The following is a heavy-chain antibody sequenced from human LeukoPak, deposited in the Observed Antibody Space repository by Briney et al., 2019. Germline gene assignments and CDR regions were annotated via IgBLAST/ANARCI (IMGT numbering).Heavy chain of an antibody. CDR1: GFTFSSYA. CDR2: MSYDGSNK. CDR3: AREAGRELYADNWFDP. V-gene: IGHV3-30-3*01. Sequence: GRSLRLSCAASGFTFSSYAMHWVRQAPGKGLEWVAVMSYDGSNKYYADSVKGRFTISRDNSKNTLYLQMNSLRAEDTAVYYCAREAGRELYADNWFDPWGQGTLVTVSS. J-gene: IGHJ5*02. D-gene: IGHD1-26*01.